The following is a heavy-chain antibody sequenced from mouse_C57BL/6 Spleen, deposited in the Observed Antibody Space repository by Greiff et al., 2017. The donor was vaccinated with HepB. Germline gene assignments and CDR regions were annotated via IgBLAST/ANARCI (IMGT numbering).Heavy chain of an antibody. CDR1: GFTFSSYA. D-gene: IGHD2-5*01. CDR3: ARDFYYSNPWFAY. J-gene: IGHJ3*01. V-gene: IGHV5-4*01. CDR2: ISDGGSYT. Sequence: EVKLMESGGGLVKPGGSLKLSCAASGFTFSSYAMSWVRQTPEKRLEWVATISDGGSYTYYPDNVKGRFTISRDNAKNNLYLQMSHLKSEDTAMYYCARDFYYSNPWFAYWGQGTLVTVSA.